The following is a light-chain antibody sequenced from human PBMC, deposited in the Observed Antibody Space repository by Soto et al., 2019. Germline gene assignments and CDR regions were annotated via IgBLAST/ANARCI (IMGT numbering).Light chain of an antibody. CDR3: IQARQTPLT. CDR1: QSLLYSEGDNS. V-gene: IGKV2-28*01. Sequence: DIVMTQSPLSLPVTPGEPASISCRSSQSLLYSEGDNSLDCYLQKPGQSPQLLIYLASNRAYGVPDRFSGSLSGTDFTLKISRVEAEDVWVYYGIQARQTPLTFGGGTKVEIK. J-gene: IGKJ4*01. CDR2: LAS.